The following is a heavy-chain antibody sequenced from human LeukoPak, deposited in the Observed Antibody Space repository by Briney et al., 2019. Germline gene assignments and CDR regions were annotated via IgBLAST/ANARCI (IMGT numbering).Heavy chain of an antibody. J-gene: IGHJ3*02. CDR3: ARYSYSGSDAFDI. CDR1: GGPISSYY. Sequence: SETLPLTCIVSGGPISSYYWSWIRQPPGKGLEWIGYISYSGSINYNPSLKSRVTISVDTSKNQFSLKLSSVTAADTAVYYCARYSYSGSDAFDIWGQGTMVTVSS. D-gene: IGHD1-26*01. V-gene: IGHV4-59*01. CDR2: ISYSGSI.